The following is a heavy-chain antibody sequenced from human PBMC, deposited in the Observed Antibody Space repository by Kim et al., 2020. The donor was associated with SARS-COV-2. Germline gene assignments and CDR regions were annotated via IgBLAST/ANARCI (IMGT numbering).Heavy chain of an antibody. CDR1: GFTFDDYA. V-gene: IGHV3-9*01. CDR2: ISWNSGSI. D-gene: IGHD6-19*01. Sequence: GGSLRLSCAASGFTFDDYAMHWVRQAPGKGLEWVSGISWNSGSIGYADSVKGRFTISRDNAKNSLYLQMNSLRAEDTALYYCAKDMEGIAVAGDDAFDIWGQGTMVTVSS. CDR3: AKDMEGIAVAGDDAFDI. J-gene: IGHJ3*02.